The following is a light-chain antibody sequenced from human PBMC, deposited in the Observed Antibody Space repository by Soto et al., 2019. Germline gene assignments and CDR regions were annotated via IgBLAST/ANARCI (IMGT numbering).Light chain of an antibody. CDR3: QQYGSSPLT. J-gene: IGKJ4*01. Sequence: EIVLTQSPGTLSLSPGERAILSCRASQSVSSSYLAWYQQKPGQAPRLLIYGASSRAPGIPDRFSGSGSGTDFTLTISTLEPEDFAVYYCQQYGSSPLTFGGGTKVEIK. CDR1: QSVSSSY. CDR2: GAS. V-gene: IGKV3-20*01.